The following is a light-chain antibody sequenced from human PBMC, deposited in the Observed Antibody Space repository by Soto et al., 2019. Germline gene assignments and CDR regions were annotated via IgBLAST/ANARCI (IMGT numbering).Light chain of an antibody. CDR2: LGS. CDR3: MQSLQIPWT. Sequence: DIVMTQSPLSLPVTPGEPASISCRSSQSLLYSNRYNSLDWYLQKPGQSPQLLIYLGSNRASGVPDRFRGSGSGTDFTLEISRVEAEDVGVYYCMQSLQIPWTFGQGTKVDIK. CDR1: QSLLYSNRYNS. V-gene: IGKV2-28*01. J-gene: IGKJ1*01.